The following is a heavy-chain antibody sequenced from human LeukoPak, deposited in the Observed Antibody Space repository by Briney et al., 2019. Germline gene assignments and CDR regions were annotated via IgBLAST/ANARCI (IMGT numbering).Heavy chain of an antibody. D-gene: IGHD5-24*01. CDR3: ARDLGWLQSDY. V-gene: IGHV3-7*01. CDR1: GFSFSDHW. J-gene: IGHJ4*02. CDR2: IKKDGSEQ. Sequence: GGSLRLSCVASGFSFSDHWMNWFRQASGKGLEWVATIKKDGSEQYYVVSMKGRLTISRDNAKNSVYLQIHNLRAEDTAVYYCARDLGWLQSDYWGQGTLVTVSS.